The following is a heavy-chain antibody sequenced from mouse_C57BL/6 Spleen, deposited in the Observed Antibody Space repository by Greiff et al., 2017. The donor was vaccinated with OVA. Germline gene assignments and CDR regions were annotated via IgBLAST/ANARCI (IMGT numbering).Heavy chain of an antibody. CDR3: ARGEYYDYDGWYFDV. V-gene: IGHV1-72*01. CDR1: GYTFTSYW. D-gene: IGHD2-4*01. CDR2: IDPTSGGT. Sequence: QVQLQQPGAELVKPGASVKLSCKASGYTFTSYWMHWVKQRPGRGLEWIGMIDPTSGGTNYNEKFKCKATLTVDKPSSTAYMQLSSLTSEDSAVYYCARGEYYDYDGWYFDVWGTGTTVTVSS. J-gene: IGHJ1*03.